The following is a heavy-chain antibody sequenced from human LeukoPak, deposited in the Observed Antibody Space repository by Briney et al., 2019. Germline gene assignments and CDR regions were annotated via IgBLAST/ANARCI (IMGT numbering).Heavy chain of an antibody. CDR2: ISAYNGNT. V-gene: IGHV1-18*01. Sequence: ASVKVSCKASGYTFTSYGISWVRQAPGQGLEWMGWISAYNGNTNYAQKLQSRVTMTTDTSTSTAYMELRSLRSDDTAVYYCARFFRDSSSTAPYYYYYMDVWGKGTTVTVSS. CDR3: ARFFRDSSSTAPYYYYYMDV. D-gene: IGHD6-6*01. CDR1: GYTFTSYG. J-gene: IGHJ6*03.